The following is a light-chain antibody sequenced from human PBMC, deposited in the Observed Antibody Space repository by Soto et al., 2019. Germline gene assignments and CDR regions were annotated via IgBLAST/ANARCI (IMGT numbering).Light chain of an antibody. Sequence: ETVLTQSPGTLSLSPGERVTLSCRASQSVCNRCLAWYQQKPGQSPRLLIYGASTRATGIPDRFSGSGSGTDFTLTISRLEPEDFAVYYCQHYGTTPWTFGQGTKLGIK. CDR1: QSVCNRC. CDR2: GAS. V-gene: IGKV3-20*01. CDR3: QHYGTTPWT. J-gene: IGKJ1*01.